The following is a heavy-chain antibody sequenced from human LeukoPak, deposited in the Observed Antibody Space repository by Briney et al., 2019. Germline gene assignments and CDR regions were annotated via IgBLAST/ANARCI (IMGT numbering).Heavy chain of an antibody. D-gene: IGHD3-22*01. CDR3: AAGSSGYTDAFDI. CDR2: IHYSGST. J-gene: IGHJ3*02. V-gene: IGHV4-39*07. Sequence: SETLSLTCIVSGGSISSSTYYWGWIRQPPGKGLEWIGSIHYSGSTNYNPSLKSRVTISVDTSKNQFLLKLSSVTAEDTAVYYCAAGSSGYTDAFDIWGQGTMVTVSS. CDR1: GGSISSSTYY.